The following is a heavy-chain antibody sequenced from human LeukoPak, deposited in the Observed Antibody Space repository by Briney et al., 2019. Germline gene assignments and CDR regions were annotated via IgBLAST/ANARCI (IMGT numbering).Heavy chain of an antibody. J-gene: IGHJ4*02. CDR2: INPSGGST. Sequence: ASVKVSCKASGYTFTSYYMHWVRQAPGQGLEWMGIINPSGGSTTYAQKFQGRVTVTRDTSTSTAYMELSSLRSEDTAVYYCARAYSGYDPNDYWGQGTLVTVSS. D-gene: IGHD5-12*01. CDR1: GYTFTSYY. CDR3: ARAYSGYDPNDY. V-gene: IGHV1-46*01.